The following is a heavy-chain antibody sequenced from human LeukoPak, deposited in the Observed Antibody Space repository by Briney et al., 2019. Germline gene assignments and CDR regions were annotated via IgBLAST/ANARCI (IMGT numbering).Heavy chain of an antibody. CDR2: IRYNGSKK. J-gene: IGHJ4*02. D-gene: IGHD3-10*01. CDR3: AKDSGSYYDY. Sequence: GGSLRLSCVASGFTFSSYGMHWVRQAPGKGLEWVSFIRYNGSKKYYADSVKGRFTISRDNSKNTLYLEMNSLRADDTAVYYCAKDSGSYYDYWGQGILVTVSS. V-gene: IGHV3-30*02. CDR1: GFTFSSYG.